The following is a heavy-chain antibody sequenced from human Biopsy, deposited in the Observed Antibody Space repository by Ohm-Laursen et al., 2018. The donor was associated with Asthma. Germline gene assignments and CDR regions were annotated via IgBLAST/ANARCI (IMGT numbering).Heavy chain of an antibody. CDR1: GGTFNTYV. CDR3: ARKAGSCISRTCYSLDF. D-gene: IGHD2-2*01. V-gene: IGHV1-69*13. CDR2: INSVFGTT. J-gene: IGHJ4*02. Sequence: SVKVSCKSLGGTFNTYVIGWVRQAPGQGLEWMGGINSVFGTTTYPQKSQDRVMITADDSTSTVYMELSSLRSEDTAVYYCARKAGSCISRTCYSLDFWGQGTLVTVSS.